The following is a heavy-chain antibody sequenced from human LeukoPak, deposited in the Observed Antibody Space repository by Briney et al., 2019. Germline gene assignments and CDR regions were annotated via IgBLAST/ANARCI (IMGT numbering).Heavy chain of an antibody. Sequence: GESLRISCRASGDTFNNYWIAWVRQMPGKGLEWMGIIYPGDSHTRYSPAFQDQVTISADKSISTAYLQWSSLKASDTAIYYCARLYTRLTRSIWGRFDHWGQGTLVTVSS. CDR1: GDTFNNYW. V-gene: IGHV5-51*01. CDR3: ARLYTRLTRSIWGRFDH. CDR2: IYPGDSHT. D-gene: IGHD3-16*01. J-gene: IGHJ5*02.